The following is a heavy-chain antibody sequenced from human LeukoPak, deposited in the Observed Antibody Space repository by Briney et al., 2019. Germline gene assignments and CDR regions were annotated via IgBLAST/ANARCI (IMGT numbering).Heavy chain of an antibody. Sequence: ASVKVSCKASGYTFTGYYMHWVRQAPGQGLEWMGWINPNSGGTNYAQMFQGRVTMTRDTSISTAYMELSRLRSDDTAVYYCARFKKVRVATTNWFDPWGQGTLVTVSS. V-gene: IGHV1-2*02. J-gene: IGHJ5*02. CDR1: GYTFTGYY. CDR3: ARFKKVRVATTNWFDP. D-gene: IGHD5-12*01. CDR2: INPNSGGT.